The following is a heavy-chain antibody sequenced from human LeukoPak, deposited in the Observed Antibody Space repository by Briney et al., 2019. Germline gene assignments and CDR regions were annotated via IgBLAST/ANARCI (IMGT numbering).Heavy chain of an antibody. V-gene: IGHV1-3*01. CDR2: INAGNGNT. CDR1: GYTFTSYA. D-gene: IGHD6-13*01. CDR3: ARDNGRGGSSWYGDYYYYYYMDV. Sequence: ASVTVSCKASGYTFTSYAMHWVRQAPGQRLEWMGWINAGNGNTKYSQEFQGRVTITRDTSASTAYMELSSLRSDDTAVYYCARDNGRGGSSWYGDYYYYYYMDVWGKGTTVTVSS. J-gene: IGHJ6*03.